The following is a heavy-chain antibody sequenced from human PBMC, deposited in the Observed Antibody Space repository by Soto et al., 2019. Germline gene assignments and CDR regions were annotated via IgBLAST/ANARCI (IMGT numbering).Heavy chain of an antibody. D-gene: IGHD2-2*01. CDR2: IWYDGSNK. J-gene: IGHJ6*02. CDR1: GFTFSSYG. CDR3: ARDPGDIVVVPAARTLGYYYYYGMDV. Sequence: GGSLRLSCAASGFTFSSYGMHWVRQAPGKGLEWVAVIWYDGSNKYYADSVKGRFTISRDNSKNTLYLQMNSLRAEDTAVYYCARDPGDIVVVPAARTLGYYYYYGMDVWGQGTTVTVSS. V-gene: IGHV3-33*01.